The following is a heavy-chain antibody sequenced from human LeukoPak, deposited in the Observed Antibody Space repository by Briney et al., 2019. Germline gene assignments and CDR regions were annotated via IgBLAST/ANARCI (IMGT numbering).Heavy chain of an antibody. V-gene: IGHV3-21*01. CDR2: ISSSSSYI. J-gene: IGHJ4*02. Sequence: GGSLRLSCAASGFTVSSNYMNWVRQAPGKGLEWVSSISSSSSYIYYADSVKGRFTISRDNAKNSLYLQMNSLRAEDTAVYYCARDDYDSSGYRYFDYWGQGTLVTVSS. D-gene: IGHD3-22*01. CDR1: GFTVSSNY. CDR3: ARDDYDSSGYRYFDY.